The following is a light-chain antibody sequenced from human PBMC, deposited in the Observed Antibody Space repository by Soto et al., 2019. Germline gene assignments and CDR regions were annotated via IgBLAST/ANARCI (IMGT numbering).Light chain of an antibody. V-gene: IGKV3-15*01. J-gene: IGKJ1*01. CDR2: GAS. CDR3: QQDNNGPPVT. CDR1: QSVSSSY. Sequence: VLTKSPGTLSLSPRERATLSCRASQSVSSSYLAWYQQKPGQAPRLLIYGASTRATGIPARFSGSGSGTEFTLTISSLQSEDFAVYYCQQDNNGPPVTFGQGTKVDIK.